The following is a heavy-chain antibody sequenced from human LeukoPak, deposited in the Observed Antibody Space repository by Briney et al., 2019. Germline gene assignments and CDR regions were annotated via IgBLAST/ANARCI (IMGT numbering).Heavy chain of an antibody. V-gene: IGHV4-34*01. CDR1: GGSFSGYY. Sequence: MSSETLSLTCAVYGGSFSGYYWSWIRKPPGKGLEWIGEINHSGSTNYNPSLKSRVTISVDTSKNQFSLKLSSVTAADTAVYNCARGWRDGYNLPFDYWGQGTLVTVSS. CDR3: ARGWRDGYNLPFDY. CDR2: INHSGST. D-gene: IGHD5-24*01. J-gene: IGHJ4*02.